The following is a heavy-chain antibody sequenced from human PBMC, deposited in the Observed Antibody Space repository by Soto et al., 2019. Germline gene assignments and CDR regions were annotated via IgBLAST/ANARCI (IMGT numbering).Heavy chain of an antibody. Sequence: SETLSLTCAVYGGSFSGYYWSWIRQPPGKGLEWIGEINHSGSTNYNPSLKSRVTISVDTSKNQFSLKLSSVTAADTAVYYCARGPYSSSSDYFDYWGQGTLVTAPQ. CDR2: INHSGST. J-gene: IGHJ4*02. CDR1: GGSFSGYY. D-gene: IGHD6-6*01. CDR3: ARGPYSSSSDYFDY. V-gene: IGHV4-34*01.